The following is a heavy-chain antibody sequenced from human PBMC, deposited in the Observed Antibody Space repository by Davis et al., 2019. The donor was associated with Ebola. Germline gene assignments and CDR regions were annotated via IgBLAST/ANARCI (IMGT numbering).Heavy chain of an antibody. Sequence: ASVKVSCKASGYTFTSYGISWVRQAPGQGLEWMGWINAGNGNTEYSQKFQGRVTMTRDTSTSTVYMELSSLRSEDTAVYYCARGFYSSSSEMDYWGQGTLVTVSS. CDR3: ARGFYSSSSEMDY. CDR1: GYTFTSYG. J-gene: IGHJ4*02. D-gene: IGHD6-6*01. CDR2: INAGNGNT. V-gene: IGHV1-18*01.